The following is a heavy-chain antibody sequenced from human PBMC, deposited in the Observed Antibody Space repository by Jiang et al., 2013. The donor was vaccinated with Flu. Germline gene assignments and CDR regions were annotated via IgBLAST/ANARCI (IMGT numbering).Heavy chain of an antibody. Sequence: VISYDGSNKYYADSVEGPILPISRDNSKNTLYLQMNSLRAEDTAVYYCAREAGGYYYDSSGYPFFDYWGQGTLVTVSS. D-gene: IGHD3-22*01. CDR2: ISYDGSNK. J-gene: IGHJ4*02. V-gene: IGHV3-30*01. CDR3: AREAGGYYYDSSGYPFFDY.